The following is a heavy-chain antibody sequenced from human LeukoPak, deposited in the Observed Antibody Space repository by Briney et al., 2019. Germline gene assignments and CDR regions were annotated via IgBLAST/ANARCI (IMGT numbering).Heavy chain of an antibody. D-gene: IGHD2-15*01. CDR1: GGTFSSYA. V-gene: IGHV1-69*05. J-gene: IGHJ3*02. CDR2: IIPTFGTA. Sequence: SVKVSCKASGGTFSSYAISWVRQAPGQGLEWMGRIIPTFGTANYAQKFQGRVTLTTDESTSTAYMELSSLRSEDTAVYYCARAMRRGGYCSGGSCYDGDAFDIWGQGTMVTVSS. CDR3: ARAMRRGGYCSGGSCYDGDAFDI.